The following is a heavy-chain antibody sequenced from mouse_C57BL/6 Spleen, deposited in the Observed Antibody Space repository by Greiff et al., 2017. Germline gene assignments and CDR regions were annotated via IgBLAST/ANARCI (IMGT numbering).Heavy chain of an antibody. V-gene: IGHV1-18*01. J-gene: IGHJ3*01. CDR3: ARRGTRMAWLAY. Sequence: EVQLQQSGPELVKPGASVKIPCKASGYTFTDYNMDWVKPSHGKSLEWIGDINPNNGGTIYNQKFKGKATLTVYKSSSTAYMELRSLTSEDTAVYYCARRGTRMAWLAYWGQGTLVTVSA. CDR2: INPNNGGT. D-gene: IGHD2-10*02. CDR1: GYTFTDYN.